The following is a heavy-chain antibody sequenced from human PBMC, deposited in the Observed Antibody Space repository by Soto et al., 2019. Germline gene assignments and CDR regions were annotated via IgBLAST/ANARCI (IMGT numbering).Heavy chain of an antibody. D-gene: IGHD3-10*01. CDR3: ALGVYGSGNYYTGPSAFDI. Sequence: QVQLEQSGAEVKKPGSSVKVSCKASGGTLSDHGVAWLRQAPGQGLEWMGGTIPVFNTAKYAQKFQGRVTVTADKFSNIAYMELSSLRSEDTAFCFCALGVYGSGNYYTGPSAFDIWGQGTMVIVSS. V-gene: IGHV1-69*06. CDR2: TIPVFNTA. J-gene: IGHJ3*02. CDR1: GGTLSDHG.